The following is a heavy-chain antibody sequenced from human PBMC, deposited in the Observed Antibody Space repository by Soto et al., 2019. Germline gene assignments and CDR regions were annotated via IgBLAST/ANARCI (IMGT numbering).Heavy chain of an antibody. J-gene: IGHJ4*02. CDR3: ARVHIAYFDY. Sequence: PGGSLRLSCAASGFTVSNSIMSWVRQAPGKGLEWVSVINSGGTTYYADSVKGRFTISRDNSKNTLYLQMNSLRAEDTAVYYCARVHIAYFDYWGQGTLVTVSS. CDR1: GFTVSNSI. D-gene: IGHD2-21*01. CDR2: INSGGTT. V-gene: IGHV3-53*01.